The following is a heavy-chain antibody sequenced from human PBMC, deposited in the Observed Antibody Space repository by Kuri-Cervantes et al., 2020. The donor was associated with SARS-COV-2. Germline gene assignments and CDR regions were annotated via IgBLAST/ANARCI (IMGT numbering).Heavy chain of an antibody. V-gene: IGHV3-30-3*01. CDR1: GFTFNFYS. CDR3: AKDYYYDSSGYPRVVVDY. CDR2: ISNDGSNK. D-gene: IGHD3-22*01. J-gene: IGHJ4*02. Sequence: GESLKISCVGSGFTFNFYSLHWVRQAPGKGLEWVAVISNDGSNKYYTDSVQGRFTISRDNSKNTLYLQMNSLRAEDTAVYYCAKDYYYDSSGYPRVVVDYWGQGTLVTVSS.